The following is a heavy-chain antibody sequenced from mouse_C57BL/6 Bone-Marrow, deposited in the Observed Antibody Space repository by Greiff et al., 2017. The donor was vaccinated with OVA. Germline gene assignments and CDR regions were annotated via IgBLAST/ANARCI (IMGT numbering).Heavy chain of an antibody. V-gene: IGHV1-81*01. CDR1: GYTFTSYG. D-gene: IGHD2-3*01. CDR3: ARYEGDYYAMDY. Sequence: VQLQQSGAELARPGASVKLSCKASGYTFTSYGISWVKQRTGQGLEWIGEIYPRSGNTYYNEKFKGKATLTADKSSSPAYMELRSLTSEDSAVYFCARYEGDYYAMDYWGQGTSVTVSS. J-gene: IGHJ4*01. CDR2: IYPRSGNT.